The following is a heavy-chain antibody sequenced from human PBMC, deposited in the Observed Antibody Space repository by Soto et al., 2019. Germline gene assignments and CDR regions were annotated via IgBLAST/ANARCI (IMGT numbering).Heavy chain of an antibody. CDR3: AKNGLENWNPNNYYYYYYMDV. J-gene: IGHJ6*03. D-gene: IGHD1-1*01. CDR1: GFTFSSYA. Sequence: GGSLRLSCAASGFTFSSYAMSWVRQAPGKGLEWVSAISGSGGSTYYADSVKGRFTISRDNSKNTLYLQMNSLRAEDTAVYYWAKNGLENWNPNNYYYYYYMDVWGKGTTVTVYS. CDR2: ISGSGGST. V-gene: IGHV3-23*01.